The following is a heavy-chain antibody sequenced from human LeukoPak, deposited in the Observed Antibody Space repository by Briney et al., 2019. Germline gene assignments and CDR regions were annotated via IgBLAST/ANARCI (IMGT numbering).Heavy chain of an antibody. CDR2: ISAYNGNT. Sequence: ASVKVSCKASGYTFTSYGISWVRQAPGQGLEWMEWISAYNGNTNYAQKLQGRVTMTTDTSTSTAYMELRSLRSDDTAVYYCARDLSGYSYGQIDYWGQGTLVTVSS. CDR1: GYTFTSYG. CDR3: ARDLSGYSYGQIDY. J-gene: IGHJ4*02. V-gene: IGHV1-18*01. D-gene: IGHD5-18*01.